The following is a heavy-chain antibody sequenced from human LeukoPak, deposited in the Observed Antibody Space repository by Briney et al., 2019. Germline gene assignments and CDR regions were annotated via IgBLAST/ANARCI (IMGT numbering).Heavy chain of an antibody. CDR3: ARRGTGHGMDV. V-gene: IGHV3-74*01. D-gene: IGHD1-1*01. J-gene: IGHJ6*02. Sequence: PGGSLRLPCAASGFTFNNYWIHWVRQVQGKGLVWVSRINNDGSSASYVDSVKGRFTISRDNAKNTLFLQMNSLRAEDTAVYYCARRGTGHGMDVWGQGTTVIVSS. CDR2: INNDGSSA. CDR1: GFTFNNYW.